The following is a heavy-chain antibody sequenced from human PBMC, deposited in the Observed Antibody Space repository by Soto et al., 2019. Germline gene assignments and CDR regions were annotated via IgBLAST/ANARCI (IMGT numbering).Heavy chain of an antibody. Sequence: ASVKVSCKASGFTFTSSAMQWVRQARGQRLEWIGWIVVGSGNTNYAQKFQERVTITRDMSTSTAYMELSSLRSEDTAVYYCAAVLGSPSYDILTGYYQTLFDYWGQGTLVTVSS. CDR1: GFTFTSSA. CDR2: IVVGSGNT. J-gene: IGHJ4*02. V-gene: IGHV1-58*02. CDR3: AAVLGSPSYDILTGYYQTLFDY. D-gene: IGHD3-9*01.